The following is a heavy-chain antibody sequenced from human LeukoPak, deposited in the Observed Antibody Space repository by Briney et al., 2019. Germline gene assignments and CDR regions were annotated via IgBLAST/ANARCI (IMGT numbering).Heavy chain of an antibody. Sequence: GGSLRLSCAASGFTFNCAMSWVRQAPGMGLEWVSSISGSGGSTYYADSVKGRCTISRDNSKNTLYLQMNSLRAEDTAVYYCAKVPWGSLNMIVVWGQGTLVTVSS. D-gene: IGHD3-22*01. CDR3: AKVPWGSLNMIVV. V-gene: IGHV3-23*01. CDR1: GFTFNCA. CDR2: ISGSGGST. J-gene: IGHJ4*02.